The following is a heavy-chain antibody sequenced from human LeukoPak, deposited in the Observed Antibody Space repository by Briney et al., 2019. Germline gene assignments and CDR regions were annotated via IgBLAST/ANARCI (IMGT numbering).Heavy chain of an antibody. J-gene: IGHJ4*02. CDR2: LWYDGNNK. CDR1: GFSFSSYG. V-gene: IGHV3-33*01. D-gene: IGHD2-15*01. CDR3: ARGSCSGGSCYLIDN. Sequence: QPGRSLRLSCAASGFSFSSYGMHWVRQAPGKGLEWVAVLWYDGNNKYYVDSVKGRFTISRDTSKYTLYLQMNSLRAEDTAVYYCARGSCSGGSCYLIDNWGQGSLVTVSS.